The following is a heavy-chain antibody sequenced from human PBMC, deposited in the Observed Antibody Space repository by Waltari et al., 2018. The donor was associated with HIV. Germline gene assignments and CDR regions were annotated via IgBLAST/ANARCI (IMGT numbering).Heavy chain of an antibody. D-gene: IGHD2-21*02. CDR2: INPNSGVT. CDR3: ALAYCGGDCSSGMDV. J-gene: IGHJ6*02. Sequence: QVQLVQSGAEVKKPGASVKVSCKASGYTFTGYYMPWVRQAPGQGLEWKGWINPNSGVTNYAQKFQGRVTMTRDTSISTAYMELSRLRSDDTAVYYCALAYCGGDCSSGMDVWGQGTTVTVSS. V-gene: IGHV1-2*02. CDR1: GYTFTGYY.